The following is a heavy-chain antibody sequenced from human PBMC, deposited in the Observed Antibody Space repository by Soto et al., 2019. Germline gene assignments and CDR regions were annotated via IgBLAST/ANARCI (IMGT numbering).Heavy chain of an antibody. CDR3: ARDRTYGDYSGWYFDL. CDR1: GGTFSSYT. D-gene: IGHD4-17*01. Sequence: ASVKVSCKASGGTFSSYTVSWVRRAPGQGLEWMGRIIPILGIANYAQKFQGRVTITADKSTSTAYMELSSLRSEDTAVYYCARDRTYGDYSGWYFDLWGRGTLVTVSS. J-gene: IGHJ2*01. CDR2: IIPILGIA. V-gene: IGHV1-69*04.